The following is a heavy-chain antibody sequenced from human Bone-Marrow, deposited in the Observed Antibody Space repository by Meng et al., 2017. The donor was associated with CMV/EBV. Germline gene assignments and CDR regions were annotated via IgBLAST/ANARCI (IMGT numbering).Heavy chain of an antibody. CDR2: VSSSSYI. CDR1: GCTRSSYS. Sequence: WAVSGCTRSSYSRNWVRQAPGKGLEWVSSVSSSSYIYYGDSVKGRLTISRDNAKNSLYLQMNSLRAEDTAVYYCARAIGYSYAGGNYWGQGTLVTVSS. D-gene: IGHD5-18*01. J-gene: IGHJ4*02. CDR3: ARAIGYSYAGGNY. V-gene: IGHV3-21*01.